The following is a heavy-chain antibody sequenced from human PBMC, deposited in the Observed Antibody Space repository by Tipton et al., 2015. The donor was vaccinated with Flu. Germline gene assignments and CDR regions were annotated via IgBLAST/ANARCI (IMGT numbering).Heavy chain of an antibody. CDR1: GFTFSDYY. Sequence: SLRLSCAASGFTFSDYYMSWIRQAPGKGLEWVSYISSSGSTIYYADSVKGRFTISRDNAKNSLYLQMNSLRAEDTAVYYCARDLYCSSTSCYGSGWFDPWGQGTLVTVSS. V-gene: IGHV3-11*04. D-gene: IGHD2-2*01. CDR3: ARDLYCSSTSCYGSGWFDP. J-gene: IGHJ5*02. CDR2: ISSSGSTI.